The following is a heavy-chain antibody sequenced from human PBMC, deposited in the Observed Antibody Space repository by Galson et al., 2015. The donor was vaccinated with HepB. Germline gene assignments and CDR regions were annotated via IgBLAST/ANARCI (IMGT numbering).Heavy chain of an antibody. CDR2: INPNSGGT. V-gene: IGHV1-2*06. Sequence: SVKVSCKASGYIFSGYYMHWVRQAPGQGLEWMGRINPNSGGTDYAQRFQGRVTMTRDTSITTAYMELSRLRSDDTAVYYCARKCAGDCYADLWGQGTLVTVSS. CDR1: GYIFSGYY. D-gene: IGHD2-21*02. CDR3: ARKCAGDCYADL. J-gene: IGHJ5*02.